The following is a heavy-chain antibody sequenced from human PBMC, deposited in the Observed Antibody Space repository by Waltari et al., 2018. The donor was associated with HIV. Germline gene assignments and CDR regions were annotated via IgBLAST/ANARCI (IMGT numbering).Heavy chain of an antibody. J-gene: IGHJ2*01. Sequence: WLRQVPGQGLEWMGGIVPLLGTATYAQIFQGRVTITADEVTTTTHMELSSLTSEDTALYYCARLGGGNGDRYWHFDLWGRGTLVTVSS. V-gene: IGHV1-69*01. CDR3: ARLGGGNGDRYWHFDL. CDR2: IVPLLGTA. D-gene: IGHD2-21*01.